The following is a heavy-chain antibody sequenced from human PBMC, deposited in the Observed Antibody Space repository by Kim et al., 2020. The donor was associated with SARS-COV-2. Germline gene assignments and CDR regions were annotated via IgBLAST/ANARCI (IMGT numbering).Heavy chain of an antibody. CDR3: ARHALYYDFWSGYDGPFDY. Sequence: SETLSLTCTVSGYSISSGYYWGWIRQPPGKGLEWIGSIYHSGSTYYNPSLKSRVTISVDTSKNQFSLKLSSVTAADTAVYYCARHALYYDFWSGYDGPFDYWGQGTLVTVSS. D-gene: IGHD3-3*01. CDR1: GYSISSGYY. V-gene: IGHV4-38-2*02. J-gene: IGHJ4*02. CDR2: IYHSGST.